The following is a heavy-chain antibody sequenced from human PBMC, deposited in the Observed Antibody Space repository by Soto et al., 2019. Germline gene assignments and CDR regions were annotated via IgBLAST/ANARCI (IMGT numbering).Heavy chain of an antibody. CDR2: ISAYNGNT. CDR3: ARVYYHGSGSINWFDP. CDR1: GYTFFSYV. Sequence: AAVKVSCKASGYTFFSYVISWVRQAPGQGLEWMGWISAYNGNTKYAQKVQGRVTMTTDTSASTGYMELRSLRSDDTAVYYCARVYYHGSGSINWFDPWGQGTLVTVSS. V-gene: IGHV1-18*01. J-gene: IGHJ5*02. D-gene: IGHD3-10*01.